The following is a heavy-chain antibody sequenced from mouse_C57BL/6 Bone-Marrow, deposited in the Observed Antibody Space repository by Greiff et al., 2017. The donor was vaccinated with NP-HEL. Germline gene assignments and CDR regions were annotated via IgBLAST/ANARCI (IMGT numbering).Heavy chain of an antibody. Sequence: QVQLQQSGAELARPGASVKLSCKASGYTFTSYGISWVKQRTGQGLEWIGEIYPRSGNTYYNEKFKGKATLTADKSSSTAYMELRSLTSEDSAVYFCARWGGSSYGGFAYWGQGTLVTVSA. J-gene: IGHJ3*01. D-gene: IGHD1-1*01. CDR2: IYPRSGNT. CDR3: ARWGGSSYGGFAY. V-gene: IGHV1-81*01. CDR1: GYTFTSYG.